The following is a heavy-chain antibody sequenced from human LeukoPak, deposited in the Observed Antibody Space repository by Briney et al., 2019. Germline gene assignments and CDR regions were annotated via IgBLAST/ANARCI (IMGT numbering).Heavy chain of an antibody. Sequence: GASVKVSCKASGYTSTSYGISWVRQAPGQGLEWMGWISAYNGNTNYAQKLQGRVTMTTATSTAYMELRSLRSDDTAVYYCARDRSGSYYPYFDYWGQGTLVTVSS. CDR1: GYTSTSYG. CDR3: ARDRSGSYYPYFDY. CDR2: ISAYNGNT. V-gene: IGHV1-18*01. D-gene: IGHD1-26*01. J-gene: IGHJ4*02.